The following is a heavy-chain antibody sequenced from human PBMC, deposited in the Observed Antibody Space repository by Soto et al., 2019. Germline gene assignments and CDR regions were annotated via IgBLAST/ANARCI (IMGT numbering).Heavy chain of an antibody. D-gene: IGHD3-16*01. CDR1: GFAFKEYS. CDR2: MSGSGITI. J-gene: IGHJ6*03. Sequence: QVQLVETGGGLVKPGGSLRLSCAASGFAFKEYSMTWIRQAPGKGLEWVSLMSGSGITIHYSDSMKGRFTISRDNAKNSLFLQMDRLRADATAVYHCGRLLSVSYEDYDSMAVWGNGTTVTVSS. CDR3: GRLLSVSYEDYDSMAV. V-gene: IGHV3-11*01.